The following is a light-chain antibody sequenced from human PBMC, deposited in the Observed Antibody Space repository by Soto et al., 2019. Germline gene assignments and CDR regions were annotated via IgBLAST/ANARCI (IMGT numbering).Light chain of an antibody. CDR3: QHYNHWPLT. CDR1: QSIGSN. CDR2: IAS. V-gene: IGKV3-15*01. J-gene: IGKJ4*01. Sequence: VMTQSPATLSASPGERVTLSCRASQSIGSNLAWYQHKPGQAPRLLIYIASTRATGIPARFSGSGSGTEFTLTISSLQSEDFATYSCQHYNHWPLTFGGGTKVDIK.